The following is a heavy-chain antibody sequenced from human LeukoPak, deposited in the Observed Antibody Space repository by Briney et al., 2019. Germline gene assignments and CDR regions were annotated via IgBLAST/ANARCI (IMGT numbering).Heavy chain of an antibody. D-gene: IGHD2-15*01. CDR2: ISSSSSYI. V-gene: IGHV3-21*01. Sequence: GGSLRLSCAASGFTFSSYSMNWVRQAPGKGLEWVSCISSSSSYIYYANSVKGRFTISRDNSKNTLYLQMNSLRVEDTAVYYCARAGRKSRGVDIVRKKETGYYYYLDVWGKGTTVTVSS. CDR3: ARAGRKSRGVDIVRKKETGYYYYLDV. CDR1: GFTFSSYS. J-gene: IGHJ6*03.